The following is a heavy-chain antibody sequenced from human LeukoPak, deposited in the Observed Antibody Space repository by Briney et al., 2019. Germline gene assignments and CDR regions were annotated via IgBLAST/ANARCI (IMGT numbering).Heavy chain of an antibody. CDR2: ISYDGSNK. V-gene: IGHV3-30*18. Sequence: PGRSLRLSCAASGFTFSSYGMHWVRQAPGKGLEWVAVISYDGSNKYYADSVKGRFTISRDNSKNTLYLQMNSLRAEDTAVYYCAKDWSSTSYHGSGSYDYWGQGTLVTVSS. CDR3: AKDWSSTSYHGSGSYDY. J-gene: IGHJ4*02. CDR1: GFTFSSYG. D-gene: IGHD3-10*01.